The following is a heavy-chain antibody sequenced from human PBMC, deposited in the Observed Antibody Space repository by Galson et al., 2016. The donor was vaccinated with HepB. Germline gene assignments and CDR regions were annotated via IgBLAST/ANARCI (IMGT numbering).Heavy chain of an antibody. Sequence: SLRLSCAASGYIFRTYPMHWVRQAPGKGLEWVAVISSDGSNEWYADSVKGRFTTSRDNSQNTLSLQMSSLRPEDTAAYYCAREAERWNYLDYWGQGALVTVSS. D-gene: IGHD5-24*01. J-gene: IGHJ4*02. CDR3: AREAERWNYLDY. CDR2: ISSDGSNE. V-gene: IGHV3-30*04. CDR1: GYIFRTYP.